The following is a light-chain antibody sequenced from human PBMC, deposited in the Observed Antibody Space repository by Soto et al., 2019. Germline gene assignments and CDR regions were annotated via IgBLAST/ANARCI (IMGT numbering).Light chain of an antibody. CDR2: GAS. CDR3: HQDGSSPLYT. Sequence: EIVLTQSPGTLSLSPGERATLSCRASQSVRSSYLAWYQQKPGQAPRLLIYGASSRATGIPDRFSGSGAGTDFTLTISRLEPEDFGVYYCHQDGSSPLYTFGQGTKLEI. J-gene: IGKJ2*01. CDR1: QSVRSSY. V-gene: IGKV3-20*01.